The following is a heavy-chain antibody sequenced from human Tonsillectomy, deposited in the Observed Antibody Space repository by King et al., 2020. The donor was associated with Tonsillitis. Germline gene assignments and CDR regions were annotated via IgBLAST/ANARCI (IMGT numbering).Heavy chain of an antibody. V-gene: IGHV4-30-2*01. CDR3: AGGTFWSGYSVY. CDR2: IYHTGST. Sequence: QLQESGSGLVKPSQTLSLTCAVSGGSINSDDHTWNWIRQPPGRGLEWIGYIYHTGSTFYNPSLKSRVTMSIDRSKNQFSLNLSSVTAADTAVYYCAGGTFWSGYSVYGGQGILVTVSP. D-gene: IGHD3-3*01. J-gene: IGHJ4*02. CDR1: GGSINSDDHT.